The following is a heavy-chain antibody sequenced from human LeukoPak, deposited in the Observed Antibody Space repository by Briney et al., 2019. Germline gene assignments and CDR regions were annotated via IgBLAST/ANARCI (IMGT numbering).Heavy chain of an antibody. Sequence: SETLSLTCTVSGGSISSYYWSWIRQPPGKGLEWIGYIYYSGSTNYNPSLKSRVTISVDTSKNQFPLKLSSVTAADTAVYYCARHEGDYVWGSYRYKPYYFDYWGQGTLVTVSS. CDR2: IYYSGST. J-gene: IGHJ4*02. V-gene: IGHV4-59*08. CDR3: ARHEGDYVWGSYRYKPYYFDY. D-gene: IGHD3-16*02. CDR1: GGSISSYY.